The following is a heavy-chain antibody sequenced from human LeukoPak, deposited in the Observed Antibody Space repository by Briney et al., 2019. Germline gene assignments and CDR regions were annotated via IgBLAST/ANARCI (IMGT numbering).Heavy chain of an antibody. J-gene: IGHJ5*02. D-gene: IGHD1/OR15-1a*01. Sequence: SETLSLTCAVYGGSFSGYYWSWIRQPPGKGLEWIGEINHSGSTNYNPSLKSRVTISVDTSKNQFSLKLSSVTAADTAVYYCARGKFNWHTENRFDPWGQGTLVTVSS. CDR1: GGSFSGYY. V-gene: IGHV4-34*01. CDR3: ARGKFNWHTENRFDP. CDR2: INHSGST.